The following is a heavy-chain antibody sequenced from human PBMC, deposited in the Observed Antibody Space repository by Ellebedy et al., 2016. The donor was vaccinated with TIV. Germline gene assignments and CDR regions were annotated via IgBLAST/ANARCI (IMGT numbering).Heavy chain of an antibody. CDR1: GFTFSSYG. J-gene: IGHJ6*02. CDR2: IGTAGDT. CDR3: ARDLVNGSGMDV. V-gene: IGHV3-13*01. D-gene: IGHD3-22*01. Sequence: GESLKISCAASGFTFSSYGMHWVRQATGKGLEWVSAIGTAGDTYYPGSVKGRFTISRENAKNSLYLQMNSLRAEDTAVYYCARDLVNGSGMDVWGQGTTVTVSS.